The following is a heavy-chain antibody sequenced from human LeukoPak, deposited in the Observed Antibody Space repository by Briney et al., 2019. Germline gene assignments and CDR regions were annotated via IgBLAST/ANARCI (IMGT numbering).Heavy chain of an antibody. CDR2: INSDGKNT. V-gene: IGHV3-74*01. J-gene: IGHJ4*02. D-gene: IGHD6-19*01. CDR3: AKDAPGYSSGWFWVDY. Sequence: GGSLTLSCAASGFIFSSYWMHGARQARGRGLVGVSRINSDGKNTVYADSVKGRFTNSRDNSKNTLYLQMNSLRADDTAVYYCAKDAPGYSSGWFWVDYWGQGTLVTVSS. CDR1: GFIFSSYW.